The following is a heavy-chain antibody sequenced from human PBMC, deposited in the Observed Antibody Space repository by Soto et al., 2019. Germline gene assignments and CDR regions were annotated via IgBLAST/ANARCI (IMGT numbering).Heavy chain of an antibody. CDR1: GYTFTSYG. V-gene: IGHV1-18*01. Sequence: QVQLVQSGAEVKKPGASVKVSCKASGYTFTSYGISSVRQAPGQGLEWMGWISAYNGNTNYAQKLQGRVTMTTDTSTSTAYMEPRSLRSDDTAVYYCASDPRWVGRIAAAGGSLNIDYWGQGTLVTVSS. CDR2: ISAYNGNT. CDR3: ASDPRWVGRIAAAGGSLNIDY. J-gene: IGHJ4*02. D-gene: IGHD6-13*01.